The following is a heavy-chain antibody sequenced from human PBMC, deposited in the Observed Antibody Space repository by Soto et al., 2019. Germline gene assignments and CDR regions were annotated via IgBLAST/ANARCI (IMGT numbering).Heavy chain of an antibody. CDR3: ARTAAAGKYYYGTDV. J-gene: IGHJ6*02. CDR2: IDPSDSYT. V-gene: IGHV5-10-1*04. Sequence: PGESLKISCKGSGYSFTSYWISWVRQMPGKGLEWMGRIDPSDSYTNYSPSFQGQVTISADKSISTAYLQWSSLKASDTAMYYCARTAAAGKYYYGTDVWGQGTTVTVSS. CDR1: GYSFTSYW. D-gene: IGHD6-13*01.